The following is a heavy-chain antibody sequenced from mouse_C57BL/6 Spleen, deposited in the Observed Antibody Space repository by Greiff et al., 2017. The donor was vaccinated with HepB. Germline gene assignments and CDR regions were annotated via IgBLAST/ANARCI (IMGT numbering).Heavy chain of an antibody. J-gene: IGHJ4*01. Sequence: EVKLQQSGPELVKPGASVKISCKASGYTFTDYYMNWVKQSHGKSLEWIGDINPNNGGTSYNQKFKGKATLTVDKSSSTAYMELRSLTSEDSAVYYCARVATRGAMDYWGQGTSVTVSS. V-gene: IGHV1-26*01. CDR2: INPNNGGT. CDR1: GYTFTDYY. D-gene: IGHD1-1*01. CDR3: ARVATRGAMDY.